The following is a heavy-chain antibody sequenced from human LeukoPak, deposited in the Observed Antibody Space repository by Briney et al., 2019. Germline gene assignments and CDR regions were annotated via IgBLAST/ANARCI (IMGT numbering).Heavy chain of an antibody. CDR2: ISYDGSNK. Sequence: PGRSLRLSCAASGFTFSSYGMHRVRQAPGKGLEWVAVISYDGSNKYYADSVKGRFTISRGNSKNTLYLQMNSLRAEDTAVYYCAKDGQWLVPEAEYFQHWGQGTLVTVSS. J-gene: IGHJ1*01. V-gene: IGHV3-30*18. D-gene: IGHD6-19*01. CDR1: GFTFSSYG. CDR3: AKDGQWLVPEAEYFQH.